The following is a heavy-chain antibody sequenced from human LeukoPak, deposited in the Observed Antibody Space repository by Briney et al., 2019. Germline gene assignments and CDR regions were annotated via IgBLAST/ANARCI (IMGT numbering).Heavy chain of an antibody. D-gene: IGHD5-24*01. V-gene: IGHV4-31*03. Sequence: PSQTLSLTCTVSGGSISSGGYYWSWIRQHPGKGLEWIGYIYYSGSTYYNPSLKSRVTISVDTSKNQFSLKLSSVTAADTAVYYCARGLDGYNSIYDAFDIWGQGTMVTVSS. CDR3: ARGLDGYNSIYDAFDI. J-gene: IGHJ3*02. CDR2: IYYSGST. CDR1: GGSISSGGYY.